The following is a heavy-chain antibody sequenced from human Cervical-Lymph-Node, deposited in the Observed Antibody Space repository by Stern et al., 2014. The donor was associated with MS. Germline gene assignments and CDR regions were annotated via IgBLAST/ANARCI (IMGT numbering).Heavy chain of an antibody. CDR3: ARGRGIALRPDY. CDR2: IYPGDSET. CDR1: GYSLTNTW. J-gene: IGHJ4*02. V-gene: IGHV5-51*03. D-gene: IGHD6-13*01. Sequence: VQLEESGAELKKPGESLRISCKGSGYSLTNTWIGWVRQMPGKGLEWMGFIYPGDSETRYSPSFQGQVTISADKSINTAYLQWSSLKASDTAMYYCARGRGIALRPDYWGQGTLVTVSS.